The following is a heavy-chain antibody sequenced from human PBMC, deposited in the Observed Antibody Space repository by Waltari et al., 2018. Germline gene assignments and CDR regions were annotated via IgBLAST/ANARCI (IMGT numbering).Heavy chain of an antibody. D-gene: IGHD1-26*01. CDR1: GFTFSSYW. J-gene: IGHJ4*02. CDR3: ASPKWELQPYYFDY. V-gene: IGHV3-74*01. CDR2: INSDGSST. Sequence: EVQLVESGGGLVQPGGSLRLSCAASGFTFSSYWMHWVRQAPGKGLVWVSRINSDGSSTSYADSVKGRFTISRDNAKNTLYLQMNSLRAEDTAVYYCASPKWELQPYYFDYWGQGTLVTVSS.